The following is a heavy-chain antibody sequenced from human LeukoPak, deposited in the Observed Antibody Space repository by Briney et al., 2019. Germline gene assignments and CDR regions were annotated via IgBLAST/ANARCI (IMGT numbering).Heavy chain of an antibody. CDR2: IYYSGST. V-gene: IGHV4-59*01. CDR1: GGSISSYY. CDR3: ARGRGGGSSSNNWLDP. J-gene: IGHJ5*02. Sequence: SETLSLTCTVSGGSISSYYWSWIRQPPGKGLEWIGYIYYSGSTNYNPSLRSRLTISLDTSKNQFSLKLSSVTAADTAVYYCARGRGGGSSSNNWLDPWGQGSLVIVSS. D-gene: IGHD2-15*01.